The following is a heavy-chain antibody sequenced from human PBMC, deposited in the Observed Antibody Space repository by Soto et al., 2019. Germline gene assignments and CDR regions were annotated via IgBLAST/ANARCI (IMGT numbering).Heavy chain of an antibody. D-gene: IGHD3-10*01. Sequence: EVQLVESGGDLVQPGGSLRLSCAASGFTFSDHYMDLFRQSPGKGLEWVGRTRNKARSYTTEYAASVNGRFTISRDDSKNSLYLQRNSLKTDDTAVYYCVRVRGGGTYHFGYWGQGNLVNVSS. CDR1: GFTFSDHY. CDR2: TRNKARSYTT. J-gene: IGHJ4*02. V-gene: IGHV3-72*01. CDR3: VRVRGGGTYHFGY.